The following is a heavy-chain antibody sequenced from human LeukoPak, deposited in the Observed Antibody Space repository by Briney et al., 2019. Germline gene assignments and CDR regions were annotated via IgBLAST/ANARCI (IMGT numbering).Heavy chain of an antibody. CDR3: AAGIAAAGS. Sequence: SETLSLTCTVSGGSISSYCWSWIRQPPGKGLEWIGYIYYSGSTNYNPSLKSRVTISVDTSKNQFSLKLSSVTAADTAVYYCAAGIAAAGSWGQGTLVTVSS. CDR2: IYYSGST. J-gene: IGHJ4*02. CDR1: GGSISSYC. D-gene: IGHD6-13*01. V-gene: IGHV4-59*01.